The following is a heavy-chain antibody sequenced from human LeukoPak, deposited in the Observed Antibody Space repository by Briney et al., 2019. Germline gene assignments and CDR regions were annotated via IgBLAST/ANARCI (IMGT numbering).Heavy chain of an antibody. J-gene: IGHJ5*02. CDR1: GGSFSGYY. CDR2: INHSGST. Sequence: SETLSLTCAVYGGSFSGYYWSWIRQPPGKGLEWIGEINHSGSTNYNPSLKSRVTISVDTSKNQFSLKLSSVTAADTAVYYCARGRTYYYGSGSYYRGKNWFDPWGQGTLVTVSS. D-gene: IGHD3-10*01. V-gene: IGHV4-34*01. CDR3: ARGRTYYYGSGSYYRGKNWFDP.